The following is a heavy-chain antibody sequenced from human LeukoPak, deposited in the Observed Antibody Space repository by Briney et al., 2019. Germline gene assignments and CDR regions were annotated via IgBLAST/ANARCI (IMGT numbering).Heavy chain of an antibody. D-gene: IGHD6-13*01. CDR1: GFTVSASY. V-gene: IGHV3-53*01. CDR2: IYSGGST. Sequence: PGGSLRLSCAASGFTVSASYMSWVRQAPGKGLEWVSVIYSGGSTYHADSVKGRFTISRNNSKNTLFLQMNSLRAEDTAVYYCAKIGAAYFEYWGQGIMVTVSS. CDR3: AKIGAAYFEY. J-gene: IGHJ4*02.